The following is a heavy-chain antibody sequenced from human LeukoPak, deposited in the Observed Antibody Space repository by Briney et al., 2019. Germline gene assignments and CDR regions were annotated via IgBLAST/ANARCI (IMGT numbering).Heavy chain of an antibody. CDR2: IYHSGNT. CDR3: ASLYGGNPYYYMDV. D-gene: IGHD4-23*01. V-gene: IGHV4-38-2*02. CDR1: GYSISSGYY. J-gene: IGHJ6*03. Sequence: PSETLSLTCTVSGYSISSGYYWGWIREPPGKGLEWIGSIYHSGNTYYNPSLKSRVTLSVDTSKNQFSLNLSSVTAPDTAVYYCASLYGGNPYYYMDVWGKGTTVTVSS.